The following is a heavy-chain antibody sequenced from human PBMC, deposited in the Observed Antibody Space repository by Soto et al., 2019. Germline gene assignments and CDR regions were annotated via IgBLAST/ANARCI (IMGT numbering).Heavy chain of an antibody. Sequence: SETLSFTCTVSGGSISSGDYYWSWIRQPPGKGLEWIGYIYYSGSTYYNPSLKSRVTISVDTSKNQFSLKLSSATAADTAVYYCARGGIQLWLRYYYGMDVWGQGTTVTVSS. J-gene: IGHJ6*02. CDR3: ARGGIQLWLRYYYGMDV. D-gene: IGHD5-18*01. CDR2: IYYSGST. CDR1: GGSISSGDYY. V-gene: IGHV4-30-4*01.